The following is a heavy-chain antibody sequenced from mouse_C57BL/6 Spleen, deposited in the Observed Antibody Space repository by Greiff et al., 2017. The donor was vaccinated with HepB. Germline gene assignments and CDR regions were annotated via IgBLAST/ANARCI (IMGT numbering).Heavy chain of an antibody. CDR3: ARSYGSSYFDY. CDR1: GFTFSDYG. CDR2: ISSGSSTI. V-gene: IGHV5-17*01. Sequence: EVKLQESGGGLVKPGGSLTLSCAASGFTFSDYGMHWVRQAPEKGLEWVAYISSGSSTIYYTDTVKSRFTISRDNAKNTLFLQMTSLRSEDTAMYYCARSYGSSYFDYWGQGTTLTVSS. D-gene: IGHD1-1*01. J-gene: IGHJ2*01.